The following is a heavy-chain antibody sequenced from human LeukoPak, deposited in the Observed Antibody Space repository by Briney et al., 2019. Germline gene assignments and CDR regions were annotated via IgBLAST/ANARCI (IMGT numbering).Heavy chain of an antibody. CDR3: ARGSGYSSSGFWYNWFDP. D-gene: IGHD6-13*01. J-gene: IGHJ5*02. CDR2: INHSGST. CDR1: GGSFSGYY. V-gene: IGHV4-34*01. Sequence: SETLSLTCAVYGGSFSGYYWSWIRQPPGKGLEWIGEINHSGSTNYNPSLKSRVTISVDTSKNQFSLKLSSVTAADTAVYYCARGSGYSSSGFWYNWFDPWGQGTLVTVSS.